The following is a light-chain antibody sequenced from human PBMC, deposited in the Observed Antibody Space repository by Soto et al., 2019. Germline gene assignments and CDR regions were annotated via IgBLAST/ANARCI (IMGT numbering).Light chain of an antibody. CDR2: DAT. CDR1: QSINGW. CDR3: QQYNDYSTWT. V-gene: IGKV1-5*01. Sequence: IQLTQSPSTLSASVGDRVTITCRASQSINGWLAWYQQKPGQAPNLLIWDATTLHRGVSSRFSGSGFGTEFTLTISSLQPDDFATYYCQQYNDYSTWTFGQGTKVDI. J-gene: IGKJ1*01.